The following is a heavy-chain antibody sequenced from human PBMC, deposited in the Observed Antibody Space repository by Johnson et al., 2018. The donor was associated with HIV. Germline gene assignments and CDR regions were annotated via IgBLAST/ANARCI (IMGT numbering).Heavy chain of an antibody. CDR2: ISSSGSTI. CDR1: GFTFDDYA. Sequence: QVQLVESGGGLVQPGGPLRLSCAASGFTFDDYAMHWVRQAPGKGLEWVSYISSSGSTIYYADSVKGRFSISRDNAKSSVYLQMNSLRAEDTAVYYCARPGGDYSAFDIWGQGTMVTVSS. CDR3: ARPGGDYSAFDI. J-gene: IGHJ3*02. D-gene: IGHD4-17*01. V-gene: IGHV3-11*04.